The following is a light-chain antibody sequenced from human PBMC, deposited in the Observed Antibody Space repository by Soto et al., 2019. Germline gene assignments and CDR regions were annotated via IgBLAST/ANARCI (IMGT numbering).Light chain of an antibody. Sequence: EIVLTQSPATLSLSPGERATLSCRASQNVSTYLAWYQQKPGQAPRLLIYDASNRATGIPARFSGSGSGTDFTLANSSLEPEDFAVYYCQQRTNWLTFGPGPKVDIK. J-gene: IGKJ3*01. CDR2: DAS. V-gene: IGKV3-11*01. CDR1: QNVSTY. CDR3: QQRTNWLT.